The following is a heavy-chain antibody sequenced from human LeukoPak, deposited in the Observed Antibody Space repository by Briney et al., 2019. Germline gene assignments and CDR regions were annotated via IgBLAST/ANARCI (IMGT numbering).Heavy chain of an antibody. J-gene: IGHJ4*02. CDR1: GGSFSGYY. CDR2: INHSGST. Sequence: SETLSLTCAVYGGSFSGYYWSWIRQPPGKGLEWIGEINHSGSTNYNPSLKSRVTISVDTSKNQFSLKLSSVTAADTAVYYCARAPEYYYDSSGYYNNWGQGTLVTVSS. D-gene: IGHD3-22*01. CDR3: ARAPEYYYDSSGYYNN. V-gene: IGHV4-34*01.